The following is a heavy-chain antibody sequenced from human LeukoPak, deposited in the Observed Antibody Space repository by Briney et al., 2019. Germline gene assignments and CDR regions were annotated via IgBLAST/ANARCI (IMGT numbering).Heavy chain of an antibody. D-gene: IGHD1-1*01. CDR1: GYTFTSYG. J-gene: IGHJ6*02. Sequence: ASVKVSCKASGYTFTSYGISWVRQAPGQGLEWMGWISAYNGNTNYAQKLRGRVTMTTDTSTSTAYVELRSLRSDDTAVYYCARVRNDLQFGDYYYGMDVWGQGTTVTVSS. V-gene: IGHV1-18*01. CDR2: ISAYNGNT. CDR3: ARVRNDLQFGDYYYGMDV.